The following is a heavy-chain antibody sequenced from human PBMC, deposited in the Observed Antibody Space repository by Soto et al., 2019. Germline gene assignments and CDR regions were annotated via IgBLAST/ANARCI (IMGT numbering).Heavy chain of an antibody. J-gene: IGHJ4*01. V-gene: IGHV3-21*01. D-gene: IGHD3-10*01. CDR1: GFTFSSYS. Sequence: PGGSLRLSCAASGFTFSSYSMNWVRQAPGKXLEWVSSISSSSSYIYYADSVKGRFTISRDNAKNSLYLQMNSLRAEDTAVYYCARDSGYGSRSSVNHYLDCWGRGPLVTVSS. CDR3: ARDSGYGSRSSVNHYLDC. CDR2: ISSSSSYI.